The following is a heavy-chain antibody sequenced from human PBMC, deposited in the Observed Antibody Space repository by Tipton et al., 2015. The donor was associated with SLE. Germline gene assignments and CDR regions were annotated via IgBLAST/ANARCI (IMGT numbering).Heavy chain of an antibody. CDR2: AYKSGRT. V-gene: IGHV4-39*01. J-gene: IGHJ5*02. D-gene: IGHD2-8*01. Sequence: GLVKPSETLSLNCTVSGASFSNSDSYWGWIGQHPGKGLEWIGSAYKSGRTYYIPSLKSRVTISIDTSMNQFSLRLRSLTAADTAVYYCARQTGHCTRGVCQGTIRFDLWGQGTTVTVSS. CDR3: ARQTGHCTRGVCQGTIRFDL. CDR1: GASFSNSDSY.